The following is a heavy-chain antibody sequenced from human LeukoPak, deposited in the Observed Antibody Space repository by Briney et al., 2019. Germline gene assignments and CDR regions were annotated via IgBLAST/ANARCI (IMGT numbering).Heavy chain of an antibody. J-gene: IGHJ5*02. CDR2: IIPIFGTA. D-gene: IGHD3-3*01. CDR3: ARGTRVLRFLEWSNWFDP. CDR1: GRTFSSYA. V-gene: IGHV1-69*06. Sequence: ASVKVSCKASGRTFSSYAISWVRQAPGQGLEWMGRIIPIFGTANYAQKFQGRVTITADKSTSTAYMELSSLRSEDTAVYYCARGTRVLRFLEWSNWFDPWGQGTLVTVSS.